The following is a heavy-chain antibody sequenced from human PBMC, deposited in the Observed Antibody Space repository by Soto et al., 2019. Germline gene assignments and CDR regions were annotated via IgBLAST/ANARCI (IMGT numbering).Heavy chain of an antibody. CDR2: ISAYNGNT. CDR1: GYTFTSYG. Sequence: ASVKVSCKASGYTFTSYGISWVRQAPGQGLEWMGWISAYNGNTNYAQKLQGRVTMTTDTSTSTAYMELRSLRSDDTAVYYCARVWRASSGYDFFDYWGQGTLVTVSS. D-gene: IGHD5-12*01. J-gene: IGHJ4*02. CDR3: ARVWRASSGYDFFDY. V-gene: IGHV1-18*01.